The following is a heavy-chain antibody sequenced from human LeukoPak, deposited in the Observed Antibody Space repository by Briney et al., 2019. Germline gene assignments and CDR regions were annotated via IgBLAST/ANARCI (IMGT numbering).Heavy chain of an antibody. CDR3: ARVGGYDYDY. CDR1: GGSISSSSYY. CDR2: IYYSGST. Sequence: PSETLSLTCTVSGGSISSSSYYWGWIRQPPGKGLEWIGSIYYSGSTYYNPSLKSRVTISVDTSKNQFSLKLSSVTAADTAVYYCARVGGYDYDYWGQGTLVTVSS. V-gene: IGHV4-39*07. J-gene: IGHJ4*02. D-gene: IGHD3-16*01.